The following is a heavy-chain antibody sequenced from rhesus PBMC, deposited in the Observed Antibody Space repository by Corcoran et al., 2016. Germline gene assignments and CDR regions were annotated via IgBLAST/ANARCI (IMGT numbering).Heavy chain of an antibody. Sequence: QVQLQESGPGLVKPSETLSLTCAVSGGSIRGGYDWYWFRTPPGKGVEWIGYFYVSHGSTNSNPSLKNRVTISKDTSKNQFSLKLTAVTAADTAVYYCARQFYSSGWYAFDYWGQGVLVTVSS. J-gene: IGHJ4*01. CDR1: GGSIRGGYD. CDR2: FYVSHGST. D-gene: IGHD6-31*01. CDR3: ARQFYSSGWYAFDY. V-gene: IGHV4-76*01.